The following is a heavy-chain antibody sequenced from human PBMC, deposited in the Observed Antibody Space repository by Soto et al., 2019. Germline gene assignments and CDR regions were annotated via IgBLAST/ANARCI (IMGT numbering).Heavy chain of an antibody. CDR2: IIPIFGTA. Sequence: GASVKVSCKASGGTFSSYAISWVRQAPGQGLEWMGGIIPIFGTANYAQKFQGRVTITADESTSTAYMELSGLRSEDTAVYYCARDRLYSGSYQFDYWGQGALVTVSS. V-gene: IGHV1-69*13. CDR1: GGTFSSYA. D-gene: IGHD1-26*01. J-gene: IGHJ4*02. CDR3: ARDRLYSGSYQFDY.